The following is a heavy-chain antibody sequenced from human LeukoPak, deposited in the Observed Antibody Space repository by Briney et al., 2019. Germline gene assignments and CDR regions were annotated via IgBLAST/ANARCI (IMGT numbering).Heavy chain of an antibody. CDR1: GDSMSSGAR. Sequence: PSETLSLTCTVSGDSMSSGARWSWVRQSPGKGLGWIGEIYHSGSTNYNPSLRGRVTLSVDNSNNHFSLDLSSVTAADTAFYYCARRGYSGNEAYFAYWGQGTLVTVSS. J-gene: IGHJ4*02. CDR2: IYHSGST. V-gene: IGHV4-4*02. D-gene: IGHD5-12*01. CDR3: ARRGYSGNEAYFAY.